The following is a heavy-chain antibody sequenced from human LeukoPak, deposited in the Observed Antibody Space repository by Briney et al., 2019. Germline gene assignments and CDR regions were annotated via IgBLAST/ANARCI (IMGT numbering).Heavy chain of an antibody. CDR1: GFTFSSYW. CDR2: IKQDGSEK. D-gene: IGHD5-12*01. CDR3: ASESGYDYALGY. J-gene: IGHJ4*02. V-gene: IGHV3-7*01. Sequence: PGGSLRLSCAASGFTFSSYWMSWVRQAPGKGLEGVANIKQDGSEKYYVDSVKGRFTISRDNAKNSLYLQMNSLRAEDTAVYYCASESGYDYALGYWGQGTLVTVSS.